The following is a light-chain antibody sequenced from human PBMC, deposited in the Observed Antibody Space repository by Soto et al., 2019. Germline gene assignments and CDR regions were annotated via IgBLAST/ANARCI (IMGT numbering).Light chain of an antibody. CDR3: CSYAGIYSYV. V-gene: IGLV2-11*01. Sequence: QSALTQPRSVSGSPGQSVTISCTGTSSDVGRFEYVSWYQQHPGEAPKVVVYDITKRPSGVPDRFSGSKSGNTASLTISGLQDEDEAYYYCCSYAGIYSYVFGTGTKLTVL. J-gene: IGLJ1*01. CDR1: SSDVGRFEY. CDR2: DIT.